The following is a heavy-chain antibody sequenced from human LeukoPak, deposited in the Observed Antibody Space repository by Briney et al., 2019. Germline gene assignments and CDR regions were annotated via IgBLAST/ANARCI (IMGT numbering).Heavy chain of an antibody. D-gene: IGHD2-2*01. J-gene: IGHJ4*02. V-gene: IGHV3-48*01. CDR2: ISSSSSTI. Sequence: GGSLRLSCAASGFTFSSYSMNWVRQAPGKGLEWVSYISSSSSTIYYADSVKGRFTISRDNAKNPLYLQMNGLRAEDTAVYYCAREDCSSTSCYSYDFDYWGQGTLVTVSS. CDR3: AREDCSSTSCYSYDFDY. CDR1: GFTFSSYS.